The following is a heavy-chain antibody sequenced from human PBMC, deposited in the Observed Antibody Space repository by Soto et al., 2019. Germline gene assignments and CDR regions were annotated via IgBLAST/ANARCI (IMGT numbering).Heavy chain of an antibody. Sequence: QVQLAESGGGVVQPGRSLRLSCAASGFTFSSYGMHWVRQAPGKGLEWVAVISYDGSNKYYADSVKGRFTISRDNSKNTLYLQMNSLRAEDTAVYYCAKEAPSYFDYWGQGTLVTVSS. CDR1: GFTFSSYG. CDR3: AKEAPSYFDY. CDR2: ISYDGSNK. J-gene: IGHJ4*02. V-gene: IGHV3-30*18.